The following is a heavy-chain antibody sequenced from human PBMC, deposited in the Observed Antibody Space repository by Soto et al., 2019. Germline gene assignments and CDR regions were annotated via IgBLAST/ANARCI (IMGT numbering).Heavy chain of an antibody. CDR2: IIPILGIA. D-gene: IGHD5-12*01. V-gene: IGHV1-69*02. CDR3: ARVESGSGYDSDY. Sequence: QVQLVQSGAEVKKPGSSVKVSCKASGGTFSSYTISWVRQAPGQGLEWMGRIIPILGIANYAQKFQGRVTITANKSTSTAYTELSSLRSEDTAVYYCARVESGSGYDSDYWGQGTLVTVSS. CDR1: GGTFSSYT. J-gene: IGHJ4*02.